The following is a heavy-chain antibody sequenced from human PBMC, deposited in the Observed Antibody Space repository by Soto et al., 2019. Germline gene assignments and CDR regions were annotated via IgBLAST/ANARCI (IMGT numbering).Heavy chain of an antibody. D-gene: IGHD2-21*02. CDR2: IYYSGST. CDR1: GGSVSSGSYY. CDR3: AREEVVTAIQNWFDP. J-gene: IGHJ5*02. V-gene: IGHV4-61*01. Sequence: QVQLQESGPGLVKPSETLSLTCTVSGGSVSSGSYYWSWIRQPPGKGLEWIGYIYYSGSTNYNPSLTSRVTLSVDTSKNQFSLKLSSVTAADTAVYYCAREEVVTAIQNWFDPWGQGTLVTVSS.